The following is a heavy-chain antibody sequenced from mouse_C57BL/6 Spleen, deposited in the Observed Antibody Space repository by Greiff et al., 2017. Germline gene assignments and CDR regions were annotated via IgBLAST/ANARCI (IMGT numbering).Heavy chain of an antibody. J-gene: IGHJ1*03. Sequence: EVKVVESEGGLVQPGSSMKLSCTASGFTFSDYYMAWVRQVPEKGLEWVANINYDGSSTYYLDSLKSRFIISRDNAKNILYLQMSSLKSEDTATYYCAREGGTYYSNYGWYFDVWGTGTTVTVSS. V-gene: IGHV5-16*01. CDR2: INYDGSST. D-gene: IGHD2-5*01. CDR3: AREGGTYYSNYGWYFDV. CDR1: GFTFSDYY.